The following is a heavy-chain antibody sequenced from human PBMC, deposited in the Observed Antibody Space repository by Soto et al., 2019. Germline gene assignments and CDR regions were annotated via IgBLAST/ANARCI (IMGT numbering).Heavy chain of an antibody. J-gene: IGHJ4*02. V-gene: IGHV4-39*01. Sequence: QLQLQESGPGLVKPSETLSLTCTVSGGSISSSSYYWGWIRQPPGKGLEWIGSIYYSGSTYYNPSLKSRVTISVDTSKNQFSLKLSSVTAADTAVYYCARQYYGDSAFDYWGQGTLVTVSS. CDR3: ARQYYGDSAFDY. CDR1: GGSISSSSYY. D-gene: IGHD4-17*01. CDR2: IYYSGST.